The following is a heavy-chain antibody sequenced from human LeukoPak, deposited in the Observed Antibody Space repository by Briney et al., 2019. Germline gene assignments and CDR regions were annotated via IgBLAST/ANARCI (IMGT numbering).Heavy chain of an antibody. CDR2: IFYTGSS. J-gene: IGHJ6*03. Sequence: SETLSLTCTVSGGSISSHYWSWIRQPPGKGLEWIGHIFYTGSSNYNPSLKSRVTISLDRSQNHFSLRLTSVTAADTAVYYCARAGATYNWNYGYYMDVWGKGTTVTVSS. V-gene: IGHV4-59*11. CDR1: GGSISSHY. CDR3: ARAGATYNWNYGYYMDV. D-gene: IGHD1-7*01.